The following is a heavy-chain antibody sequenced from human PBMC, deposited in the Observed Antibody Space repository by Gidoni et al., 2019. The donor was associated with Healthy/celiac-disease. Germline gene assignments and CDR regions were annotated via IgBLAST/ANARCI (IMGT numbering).Heavy chain of an antibody. D-gene: IGHD2-2*01. CDR1: GYTFTSYG. V-gene: IGHV1-18*04. CDR2: ISAYNGNT. Sequence: QVQLVQSGAEVKQPGASVKVSCTASGYTFTSYGLSWVRQAPGQELEWMGWISAYNGNTNYAQKLQGRVTMTTDTSTSTAYMELRSLRSDDTAVYYCARGDTLGPAAIGPHTETPFDYWGQGTLVTVSS. CDR3: ARGDTLGPAAIGPHTETPFDY. J-gene: IGHJ4*02.